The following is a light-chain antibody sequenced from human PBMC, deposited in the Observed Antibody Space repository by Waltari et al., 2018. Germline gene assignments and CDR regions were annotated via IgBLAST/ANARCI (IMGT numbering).Light chain of an antibody. CDR1: QSVDSY. CDR2: DTS. Sequence: EIVLTQSPVTLSLSPGERATLSCRSSQSVDSYLAWYQQKRGQPPSILIYDTSNRATGIPARFSGSGSGTDFTLTISSLEPDDFAVYFCQLRIKWPPEITFGQGTRLEIK. V-gene: IGKV3-11*01. CDR3: QLRIKWPPEIT. J-gene: IGKJ5*01.